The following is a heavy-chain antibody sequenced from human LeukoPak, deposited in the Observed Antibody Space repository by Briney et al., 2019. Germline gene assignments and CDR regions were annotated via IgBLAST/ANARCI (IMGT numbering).Heavy chain of an antibody. CDR3: ARDNPPGY. CDR2: IKQDGSEK. CDR1: GFTFSSSW. Sequence: PGGSLRLSCVASGFTFSSSWMSWVRQAPGKGLEWVANIKQDGSEKSYVESVRGRFTISRDNAKNSLYLQLNSLRAEDTALYYCARDNPPGYRGQGTLVTVSS. J-gene: IGHJ4*02. V-gene: IGHV3-7*03.